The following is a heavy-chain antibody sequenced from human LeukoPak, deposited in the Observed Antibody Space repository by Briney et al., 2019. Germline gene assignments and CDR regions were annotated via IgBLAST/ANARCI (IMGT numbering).Heavy chain of an antibody. Sequence: PSETLSLTCADYGGSFGGYYWSWIRQPPGKGLEWIEEINHSGSTNYNPSLKSRVTISVDTSKNQFSLKLSSVTAADTAVYYCARDRDTYYDILTGYLRNWFDPWGQGTLVTVSS. D-gene: IGHD3-9*01. J-gene: IGHJ5*02. CDR1: GGSFGGYY. CDR3: ARDRDTYYDILTGYLRNWFDP. CDR2: INHSGST. V-gene: IGHV4-34*01.